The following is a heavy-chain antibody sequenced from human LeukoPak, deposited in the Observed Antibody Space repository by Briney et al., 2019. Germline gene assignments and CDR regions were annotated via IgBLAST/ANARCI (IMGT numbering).Heavy chain of an antibody. CDR3: AGYGEGGDAFDI. J-gene: IGHJ3*02. CDR2: IYYSGTT. V-gene: IGHV4-59*08. CDR1: GGPISSYY. D-gene: IGHD4-17*01. Sequence: PSETLSLTCTVSGGPISSYYWSWIRQPPGKGLEWIGYIYYSGTTNYNPSLKSRVTISVDTSRNQFSLKLSSVTAADTAVYYCAGYGEGGDAFDIWGQGTMVTVSS.